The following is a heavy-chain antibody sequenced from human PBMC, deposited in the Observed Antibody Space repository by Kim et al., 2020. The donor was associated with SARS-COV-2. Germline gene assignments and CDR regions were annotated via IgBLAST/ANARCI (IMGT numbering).Heavy chain of an antibody. D-gene: IGHD5-18*01. CDR1: GGSFSGYY. CDR2: INHSGST. CDR3: ARGRVPSTAMAGY. J-gene: IGHJ4*02. V-gene: IGHV4-34*01. Sequence: SETLSLTCAVYGGSFSGYYWSWIRQPPGKGLEWIGEINHSGSTNYNPSLKSRVTISVDTSKNQFSLKLSSVTAADTAVYYCARGRVPSTAMAGYWGQGTL.